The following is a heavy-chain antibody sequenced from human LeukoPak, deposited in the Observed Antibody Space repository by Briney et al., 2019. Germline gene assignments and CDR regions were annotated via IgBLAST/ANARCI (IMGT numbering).Heavy chain of an antibody. CDR1: GGSISSRNW. D-gene: IGHD1-14*01. CDR3: ARYETESKNGKYCFDH. J-gene: IGHJ4*02. CDR2: IYHSGSS. V-gene: IGHV4-4*02. Sequence: SETLSLTCAVSGGSISSRNWWSWIRQSPGKGLEWIGEIYHSGSSNYNLSFKGRVTISVDKSKNQFSLKVTSVTAADTAVYFCARYETESKNGKYCFDHWGQGILVTVSS.